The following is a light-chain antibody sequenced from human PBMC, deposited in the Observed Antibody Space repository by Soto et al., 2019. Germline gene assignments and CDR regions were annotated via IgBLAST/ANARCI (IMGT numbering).Light chain of an antibody. J-gene: IGLJ1*01. CDR3: SSYRSSSTV. V-gene: IGLV2-14*01. CDR1: SSDVAGYNY. CDR2: EVS. Sequence: QSALTQPASVSGSPGQSITISCTGTSSDVAGYNYVSWYQQHPGKAPKLMIYEVSNRPSGVSNRFSGSKSGNTASQTISGLQAEDEADYYCSSYRSSSTVFGNGTKVTVL.